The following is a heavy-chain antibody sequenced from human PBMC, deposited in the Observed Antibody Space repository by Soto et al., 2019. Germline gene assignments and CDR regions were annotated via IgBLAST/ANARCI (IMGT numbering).Heavy chain of an antibody. D-gene: IGHD6-6*01. V-gene: IGHV5-51*01. CDR2: IYPGDSDT. CDR1: GYSFTSYW. J-gene: IGHJ6*02. CDR3: ARSPSRIAARPDRQPTYYYYGMDV. Sequence: PGESLKISCKGSGYSFTSYWIGWVRQMPGKGLEWMGIIYPGDSDTRYSPSFQGQVTISADKSISTAYLQWSSLKASDTAMYYCARSPSRIAARPDRQPTYYYYGMDVWGQGTTVTVSS.